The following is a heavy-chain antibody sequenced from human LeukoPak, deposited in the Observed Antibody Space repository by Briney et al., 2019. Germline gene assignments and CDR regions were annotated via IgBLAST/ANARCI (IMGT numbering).Heavy chain of an antibody. CDR2: ISGSGGST. CDR1: GFTFSSYA. D-gene: IGHD3-10*01. Sequence: GGSLRLSCAASGFTFSSYATSWVRQAPGKGLEWVSGISGSGGSTHYADSVKGRFTISRDNSKNTLFLQMNSLRAEDTAVYYCAKDRLYHYDSGSKVNYGMDVWGQGTTVTVSS. J-gene: IGHJ6*02. V-gene: IGHV3-23*01. CDR3: AKDRLYHYDSGSKVNYGMDV.